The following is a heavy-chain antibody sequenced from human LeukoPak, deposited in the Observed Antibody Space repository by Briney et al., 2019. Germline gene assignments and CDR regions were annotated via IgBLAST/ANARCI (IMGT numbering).Heavy chain of an antibody. CDR1: GFTFSSYS. J-gene: IGHJ4*02. Sequence: PGGSLRLSCAASGFTFSSYSMNWVRQAPGKGLEWVSSISSSSSYIYYADSVKGRFTISRDNAKNLLYLQMNSLRAEDTAVYYCARDKTTYSSGWSSPLDYWGQGTLVTVSS. V-gene: IGHV3-21*01. CDR2: ISSSSSYI. CDR3: ARDKTTYSSGWSSPLDY. D-gene: IGHD6-19*01.